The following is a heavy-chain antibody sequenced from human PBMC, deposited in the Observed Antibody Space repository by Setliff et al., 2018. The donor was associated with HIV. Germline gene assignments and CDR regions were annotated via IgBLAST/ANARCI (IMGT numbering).Heavy chain of an antibody. CDR3: AREIWGQVAHVPYGMDV. Sequence: SETLSLTCTVSGGSFSDYYRSWIRQPPGKGLEWIGYIYTSGSTNYNPSLKSRVTISVDTSKNQFSLKLSSVTAADTAIYYCAREIWGQVAHVPYGMDVWGQGTTVTVSS. V-gene: IGHV4-4*09. D-gene: IGHD5-12*01. CDR2: IYTSGST. J-gene: IGHJ6*02. CDR1: GGSFSDYY.